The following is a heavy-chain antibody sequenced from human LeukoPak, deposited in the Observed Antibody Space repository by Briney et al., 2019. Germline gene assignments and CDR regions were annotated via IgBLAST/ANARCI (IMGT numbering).Heavy chain of an antibody. CDR3: ASEGSSWYYFDY. V-gene: IGHV3-74*01. J-gene: IGHJ4*02. CDR1: GFTFSSYW. CDR2: INSDGSST. D-gene: IGHD6-13*01. Sequence: GGSLRPSCAASGFTFSSYWMHWVRQAPGKGLVWVSRINSDGSSTSYADSVKGRFTISRDNAKNTLYLQMNSLRAEDTAVYYCASEGSSWYYFDYWGQGTLVTVSS.